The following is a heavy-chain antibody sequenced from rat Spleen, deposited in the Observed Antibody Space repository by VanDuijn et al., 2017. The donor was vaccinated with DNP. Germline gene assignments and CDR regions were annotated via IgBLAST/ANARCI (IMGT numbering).Heavy chain of an antibody. Sequence: EVQLQESGPGLVKPSQSLSLTCSVTGYSITSNYWGWIRKFPGDKMEWIGHISYSGSTTYNPSLENRISITRDTSKTQFFLHLNSVTTADTATYYCARQPSGMDYWGQGVMVIVSS. J-gene: IGHJ2*01. CDR3: ARQPSGMDY. CDR1: GYSITSNY. D-gene: IGHD1-4*01. CDR2: ISYSGST. V-gene: IGHV3-1*01.